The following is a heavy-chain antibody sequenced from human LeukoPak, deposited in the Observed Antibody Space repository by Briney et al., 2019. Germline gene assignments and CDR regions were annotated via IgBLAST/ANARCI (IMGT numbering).Heavy chain of an antibody. CDR2: IIPIFGTA. CDR1: GGTFSSYA. CDR3: ATSWQWLVKSFDY. J-gene: IGHJ4*02. V-gene: IGHV1-69*13. Sequence: ASVKVSCKASGGTFSSYAISWVRQAPGQGLEWMGGIIPIFGTANYAQKFQGRVTITADESTSTAYMELSSLRSEDTAVYYCATSWQWLVKSFDYWGQGTLDTVSS. D-gene: IGHD6-19*01.